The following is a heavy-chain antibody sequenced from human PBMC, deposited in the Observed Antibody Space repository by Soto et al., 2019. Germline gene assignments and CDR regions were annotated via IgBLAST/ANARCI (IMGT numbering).Heavy chain of an antibody. D-gene: IGHD2-2*01. Sequence: TLSLTCAASAGLISSGGYSWSWIRQPPGKGLEWIGYIYHSGSTYYNPSLKSRVTISVDRSKNQFSLKLSSVTAADTAVYYCARVPDRWGQGTLVTVS. CDR1: AGLISSGGYS. V-gene: IGHV4-30-2*01. CDR2: IYHSGST. CDR3: ARVPDR. J-gene: IGHJ5*02.